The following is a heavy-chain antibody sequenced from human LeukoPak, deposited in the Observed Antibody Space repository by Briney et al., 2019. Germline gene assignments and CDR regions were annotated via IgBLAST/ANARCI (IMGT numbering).Heavy chain of an antibody. V-gene: IGHV5-51*01. CDR2: IFPGDSDT. J-gene: IGHJ5*02. CDR3: ARRPLHSQNCFDP. Sequence: GESLKISCKASGDRFTSYWVAWVRQKPGKGLEWMGTIFPGDSDTRYSPSFEGQVSISVDRSTTTAYLHWSSLKASDTAIYYCARRPLHSQNCFDPWGQGTLVTVSP. CDR1: GDRFTSYW.